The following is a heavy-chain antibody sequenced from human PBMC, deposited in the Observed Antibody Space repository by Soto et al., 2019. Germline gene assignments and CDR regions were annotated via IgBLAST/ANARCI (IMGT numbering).Heavy chain of an antibody. D-gene: IGHD3-10*01. CDR2: INPSGGST. Sequence: QVQLVQSGAEVKKPGASVKVSCKASGYTFTSYYMHWVRQAPGQGLEWMGIINPSGGSTSYAQKFQGRVTMTRDTSTSIVYMELSSLRSEDTAVYYCARYSHEVIIDYWGQGTLVTVSS. J-gene: IGHJ4*02. V-gene: IGHV1-46*03. CDR1: GYTFTSYY. CDR3: ARYSHEVIIDY.